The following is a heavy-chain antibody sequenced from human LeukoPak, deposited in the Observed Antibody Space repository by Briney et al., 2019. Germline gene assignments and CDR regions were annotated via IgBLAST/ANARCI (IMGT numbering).Heavy chain of an antibody. D-gene: IGHD2-2*03. CDR2: ISNSGGST. CDR1: AFTFSSYT. CDR3: VKDGYVSWAYQLSHFDY. Sequence: GGSLRLSCAASAFTFSSYTMSWVRQAPGKGLEWVSAISNSGGSTYYADSVEGRFTISRDNSKNTVYLQMSSLRAEDTAVYYCVKDGYVSWAYQLSHFDYWGQGTLVTVSS. V-gene: IGHV3-23*01. J-gene: IGHJ4*02.